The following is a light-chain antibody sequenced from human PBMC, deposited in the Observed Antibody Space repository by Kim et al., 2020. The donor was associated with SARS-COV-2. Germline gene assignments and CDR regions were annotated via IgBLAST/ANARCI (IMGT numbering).Light chain of an antibody. CDR2: DVS. V-gene: IGLV2-14*03. CDR3: SSYTTSSTLV. Sequence: GQSITIACTGTSSDVGGYNFVSWYQQHPGKAPKLMIYDVSKRPSGVSNRFSGSKSDNTASLTISGLQAEDEADYYCSSYTTSSTLVFGGGTQLTVL. CDR1: SSDVGGYNF. J-gene: IGLJ3*02.